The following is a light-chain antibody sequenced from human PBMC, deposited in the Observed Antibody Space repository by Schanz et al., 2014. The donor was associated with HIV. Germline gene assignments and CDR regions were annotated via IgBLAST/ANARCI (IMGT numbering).Light chain of an antibody. J-gene: IGKJ1*01. V-gene: IGKV3-20*01. CDR3: QQYGSSPWT. Sequence: EVVMTQSPDSLSVSPGERVTLSCRASQSIGSQLAWYQQRPGQSPRLLIYGASSRATGIPDRFSGSGSGTDFTLTISRLEPEDFAVYYCQQYGSSPWTFGQGTRV. CDR1: QSIGSQ. CDR2: GAS.